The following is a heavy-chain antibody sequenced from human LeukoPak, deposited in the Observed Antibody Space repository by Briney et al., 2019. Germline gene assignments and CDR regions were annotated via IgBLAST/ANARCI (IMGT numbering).Heavy chain of an antibody. D-gene: IGHD3-22*01. CDR2: VYYSGST. CDR1: SGSISAYY. Sequence: PSETLSLTCTVSSGSISAYYCNWMRQTPEKGLEWVGYVYYSGSTKYNPSLMSRVTISMDTSKNQFSLDLSSVTAADTALNYCALGCCSYYYVGLHGGEGILVTVSS. J-gene: IGHJ4*02. CDR3: ALGCCSYYYVGLH. V-gene: IGHV4-59*01.